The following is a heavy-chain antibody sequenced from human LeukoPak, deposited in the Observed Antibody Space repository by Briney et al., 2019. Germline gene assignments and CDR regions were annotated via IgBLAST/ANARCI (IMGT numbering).Heavy chain of an antibody. V-gene: IGHV3-30*03. CDR2: ISNDGSNR. J-gene: IGHJ6*02. Sequence: PGRSLRLSCAASGFTFSSYGMHWVRQAPGKGLEWVAVISNDGSNRYYVDSVEGRFTISRDNSKNTLYLQMNSLRAEDAAVYYCARDSGEYSGYDYVRPYYDYYYYGMDVWGRGTTVTVSS. CDR3: ARDSGEYSGYDYVRPYYDYYYYGMDV. D-gene: IGHD5-12*01. CDR1: GFTFSSYG.